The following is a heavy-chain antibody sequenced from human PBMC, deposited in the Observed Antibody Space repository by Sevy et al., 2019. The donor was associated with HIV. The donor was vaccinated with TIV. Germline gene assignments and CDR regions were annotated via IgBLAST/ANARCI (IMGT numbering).Heavy chain of an antibody. CDR1: GFTFSSYA. CDR2: ISYDGSNK. V-gene: IGHV3-30-3*01. D-gene: IGHD5-12*01. CDR3: ARDGDIGSGGAFDI. Sequence: GGSLRLSCAASGFTFSSYAMHWVRQAPGKGLEWVAVISYDGSNKYYADSVKGRFTITRDNSKNTLYLQMNSLRAEDTAVYYCARDGDIGSGGAFDIWGQGTMVTVSS. J-gene: IGHJ3*02.